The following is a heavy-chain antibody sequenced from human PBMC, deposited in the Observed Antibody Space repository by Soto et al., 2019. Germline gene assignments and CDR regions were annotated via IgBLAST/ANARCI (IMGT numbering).Heavy chain of an antibody. CDR1: GGSISGRC. D-gene: IGHD3-22*01. CDR2: FCYTGST. Sequence: PSETLSLTCTVSGGSISGRCWSWVRQSPGKGLEWIGYFCYTGSTNYNPSLKNRVTISVDRSKTQCSLKLTSVTAADTAVYYCAKSHYDSSGYYIIDHWGQGTLVTVSS. CDR3: AKSHYDSSGYYIIDH. J-gene: IGHJ5*02. V-gene: IGHV4-59*01.